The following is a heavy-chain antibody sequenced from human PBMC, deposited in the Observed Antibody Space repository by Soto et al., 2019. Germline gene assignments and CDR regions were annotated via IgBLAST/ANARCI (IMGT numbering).Heavy chain of an antibody. D-gene: IGHD2-2*01. CDR2: ISISSSST. CDR1: VFTFIDYC. CDR3: ARDYHAKEY. V-gene: IGHV3-11*06. Sequence: VGSRILSCSSSVFTFIDYCISWIRQAPGKGLEWVSYISISSSSTNYADSVKGLFTISRDNSKNSLYLQMNSLRAEDTAVYYCARDYHAKEYWGQGTLVTVSS. J-gene: IGHJ4*02.